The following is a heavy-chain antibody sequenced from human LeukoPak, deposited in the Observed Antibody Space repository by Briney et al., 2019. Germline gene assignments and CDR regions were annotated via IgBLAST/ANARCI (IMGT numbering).Heavy chain of an antibody. J-gene: IGHJ4*02. CDR1: EFTFSSYA. D-gene: IGHD3/OR15-3a*01. V-gene: IGHV3-30*18. Sequence: PGRSLGLSCAASEFTFSSYAMHWVRQAPGKGLEWVALVSYDRSDKYYADSVKGRFTISRDNSKNTLYLQMNSLRGEDTAVYYCAKAHLLDWLLPFDYWGQGTLVTVSS. CDR3: AKAHLLDWLLPFDY. CDR2: VSYDRSDK.